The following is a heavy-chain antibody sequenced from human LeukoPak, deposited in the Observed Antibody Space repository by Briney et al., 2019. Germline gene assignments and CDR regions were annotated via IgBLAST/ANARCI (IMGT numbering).Heavy chain of an antibody. CDR2: INPNSGGT. V-gene: IGHV1-2*02. Sequence: GASVKVSCKASGYTFTSYAMHWVRQAPGQGLEWMGWINPNSGGTNYAQKFQGRVTMTRDTSISTAYMELSRLRSEDTAVYCCARGDSNYGDYWGQGTLVTVSS. D-gene: IGHD4-11*01. J-gene: IGHJ4*02. CDR3: ARGDSNYGDY. CDR1: GYTFTSYA.